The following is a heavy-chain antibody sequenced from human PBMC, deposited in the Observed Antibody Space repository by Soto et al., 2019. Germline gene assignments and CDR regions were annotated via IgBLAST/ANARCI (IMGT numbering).Heavy chain of an antibody. CDR1: GGSFSGYD. CDR3: ARRRYYYYGMDV. Sequence: PSETLSLTCAVYGGSFSGYDWSWIRQPPGKGLEWIGEINHSGSTNYNPSLKSRVTISVDTSKNQFSLKLSSVTAADTAVYYCARRRYYYYGMDVWGQGTTVTVSS. J-gene: IGHJ6*02. V-gene: IGHV4-34*01. CDR2: INHSGST.